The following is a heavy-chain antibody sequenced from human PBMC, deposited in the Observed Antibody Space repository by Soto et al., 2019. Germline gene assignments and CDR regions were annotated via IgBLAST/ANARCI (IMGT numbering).Heavy chain of an antibody. CDR2: IKSKTDGGTT. D-gene: IGHD3-22*01. CDR3: TTGHGYYYDSSGYYNFQY. CDR1: VFTFSNAW. Sequence: PGGSLRLSCAASVFTFSNAWMSCVRHSPGKWLEWVGRIKSKTDGGTTDYAAPVKGRFTISRDDSKNTLYLQMNSPKTEDTAVYYCTTGHGYYYDSSGYYNFQYWGQATLVNVSS. V-gene: IGHV3-15*01. J-gene: IGHJ4*02.